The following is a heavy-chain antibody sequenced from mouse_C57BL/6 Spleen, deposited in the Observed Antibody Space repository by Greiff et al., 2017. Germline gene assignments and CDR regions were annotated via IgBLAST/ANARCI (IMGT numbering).Heavy chain of an antibody. D-gene: IGHD2-3*01. CDR1: GYTFTSYW. J-gene: IGHJ3*01. Sequence: QVQLQQPGAELVMPGASVKLSCKASGYTFTSYWMHWVKQRPGQGLEWIGEIDPSDSYTNYNQKFKGKSTLTVDKSSSTAYMQLSSLTSEDSAVYYCAISAYDGYYVAYWGQGTLVTVSA. V-gene: IGHV1-69*01. CDR2: IDPSDSYT. CDR3: AISAYDGYYVAY.